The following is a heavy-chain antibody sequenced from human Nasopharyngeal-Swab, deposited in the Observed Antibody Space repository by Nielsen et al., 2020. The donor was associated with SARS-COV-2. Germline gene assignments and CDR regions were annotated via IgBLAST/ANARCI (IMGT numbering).Heavy chain of an antibody. CDR2: IIPIFHTA. V-gene: IGHV1-69*13. CDR3: ARSGGVGIVAFDM. D-gene: IGHD2-8*02. J-gene: IGHJ3*02. Sequence: SVKVSCKASRDTFSTYAITWVRQAPGQGLEWMGGIIPIFHTANYAQKFQGRVTITADDSTSTVYMELSSLRSEDTAVYYCARSGGVGIVAFDMWGQGTMVTVSS. CDR1: RDTFSTYA.